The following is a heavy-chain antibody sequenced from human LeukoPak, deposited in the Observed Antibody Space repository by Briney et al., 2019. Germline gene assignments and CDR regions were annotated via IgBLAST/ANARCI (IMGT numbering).Heavy chain of an antibody. CDR2: IRYDGSNK. V-gene: IGHV3-30*02. CDR1: GFTFSSYG. Sequence: PGGSLRLPCAASGFTFSSYGMHWVRKAPGKGLEGVAFIRYDGSNKYYADSVKGRFTISRDNSKNTLYLQMNSLRDEDTAVYYCAKRGQWLVLGSFDIWGQGTMVTVSS. J-gene: IGHJ3*02. D-gene: IGHD6-19*01. CDR3: AKRGQWLVLGSFDI.